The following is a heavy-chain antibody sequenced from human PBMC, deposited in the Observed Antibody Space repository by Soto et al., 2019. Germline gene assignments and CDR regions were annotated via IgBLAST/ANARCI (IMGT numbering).Heavy chain of an antibody. CDR1: GGSISSGGYS. CDR3: AREPDR. Sequence: QLQLPESGSGLVKPSQTLSLTCAVSGGSISSGGYSWSWIRQPPGKGLEWIGYIYHSGSTYYNPSLKSRVTISVDRSKSQFSLKLSSVTAADTAVYYCAREPDRWGQGTLGTVSS. CDR2: IYHSGST. J-gene: IGHJ5*02. V-gene: IGHV4-30-2*01.